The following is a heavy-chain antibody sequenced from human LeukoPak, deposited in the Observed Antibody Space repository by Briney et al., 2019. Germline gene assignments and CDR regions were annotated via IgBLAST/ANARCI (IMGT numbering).Heavy chain of an antibody. J-gene: IGHJ4*02. D-gene: IGHD3-3*01. CDR2: ISYDGSDE. Sequence: GGSLRLSCVASGLAFSSYSMHWVRQAPGKGLEWVGVISYDGSDEYYTDSVKGRFTISRDNSKNTVYLQMNSLRADDTAVYYCARDFTPEWFDIHWGQGALVTVSS. V-gene: IGHV3-30*04. CDR1: GLAFSSYS. CDR3: ARDFTPEWFDIH.